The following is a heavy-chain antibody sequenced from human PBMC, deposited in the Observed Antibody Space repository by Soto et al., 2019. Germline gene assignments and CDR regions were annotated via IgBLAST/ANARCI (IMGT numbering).Heavy chain of an antibody. D-gene: IGHD4-17*01. Sequence: QLQLQESGSGLVKPSQTLSLTCAVSGGSISSGGYSWSWIRQPPGKGLEWIGYIYHSGSTYYNPSPKSRVTISVDRSKNQFSLKLSSVTAADTAVYYCAACTVANDAFDIWGQGTMVTVSS. J-gene: IGHJ3*02. V-gene: IGHV4-30-2*01. CDR3: AACTVANDAFDI. CDR2: IYHSGST. CDR1: GGSISSGGYS.